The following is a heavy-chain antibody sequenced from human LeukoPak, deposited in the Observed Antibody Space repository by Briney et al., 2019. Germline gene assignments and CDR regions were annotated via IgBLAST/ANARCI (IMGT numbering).Heavy chain of an antibody. CDR2: INPNSGGT. D-gene: IGHD3-22*01. J-gene: IGHJ4*02. V-gene: IGHV1-2*02. Sequence: ASVTVSCKASGYTFTGYYMHWVRQAPGQGLEWMGWINPNSGGTNYAQKFQGRVTMTRDTSISTAYMELSRLRSDDTAVYYCARGLHDSSGYLDYWGQGTLVTVSS. CDR3: ARGLHDSSGYLDY. CDR1: GYTFTGYY.